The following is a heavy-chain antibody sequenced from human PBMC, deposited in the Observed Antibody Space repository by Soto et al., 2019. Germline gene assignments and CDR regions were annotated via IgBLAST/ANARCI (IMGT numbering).Heavy chain of an antibody. Sequence: GGSLRLSCAASGFTFSSYGMHWVRQAPGKGLEWVAVISYDGSNKYYADSVKGRFTISRDNSKNTLYLQMNSLRAEDTAVYYCAKDLKTFVQIPRRLADYWGQGTLVTVSS. CDR3: AKDLKTFVQIPRRLADY. CDR2: ISYDGSNK. V-gene: IGHV3-30*18. CDR1: GFTFSSYG. J-gene: IGHJ4*02. D-gene: IGHD6-6*01.